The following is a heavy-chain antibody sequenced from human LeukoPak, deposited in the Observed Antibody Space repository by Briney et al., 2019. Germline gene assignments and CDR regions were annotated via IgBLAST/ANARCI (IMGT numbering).Heavy chain of an antibody. CDR1: GFTFGDYG. CDR3: QGGRF. V-gene: IGHV3-49*04. CDR2: ISSKKYSETA. D-gene: IGHD2-15*01. Sequence: GGSLRLSCTASGFTFGDYGMGWVRQAPGKGLEWVGFISSKKYSETADYTASVKCRFTISRDDSKRIAFLQMNSLRADDTAVYYCQGGRFWGQGTLVTVSS. J-gene: IGHJ4*02.